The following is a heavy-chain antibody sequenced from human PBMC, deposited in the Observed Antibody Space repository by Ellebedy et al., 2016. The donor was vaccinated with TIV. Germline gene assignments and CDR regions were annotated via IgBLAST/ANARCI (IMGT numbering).Heavy chain of an antibody. D-gene: IGHD1-26*01. CDR2: ISGSGGST. Sequence: GESLKISXAASGFTFSSYAMSWVRQAPGKGLEWVSAISGSGGSTYYADSVKGRFTISRDNSKNTLYLQMNSLRAEDTAVYYCAKVRGPSGSYLDYWGQGTLVTVSS. CDR1: GFTFSSYA. J-gene: IGHJ4*02. CDR3: AKVRGPSGSYLDY. V-gene: IGHV3-23*01.